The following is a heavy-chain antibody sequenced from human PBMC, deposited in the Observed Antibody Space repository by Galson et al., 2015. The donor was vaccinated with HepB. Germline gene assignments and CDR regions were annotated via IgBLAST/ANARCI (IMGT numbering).Heavy chain of an antibody. CDR2: IIPIFGTA. J-gene: IGHJ5*02. Sequence: SVKVSCKASGGTFSSYAISWVRQAPGQGLEWMGGIIPIFGTANYAQKFQGRVTITADESTSTAYMELSSLRSEDTAVYYCARGDYGDFVESWFGPWGPGTLVPVSS. CDR3: ARGDYGDFVESWFGP. D-gene: IGHD4-17*01. V-gene: IGHV1-69*13. CDR1: GGTFSSYA.